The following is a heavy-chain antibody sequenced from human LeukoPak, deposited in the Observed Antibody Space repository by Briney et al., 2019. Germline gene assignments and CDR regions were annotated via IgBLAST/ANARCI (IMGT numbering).Heavy chain of an antibody. CDR3: ARSITNYYCYNYEV. CDR1: GYTFTSYG. CDR2: MNPNNGNT. V-gene: IGHV1-8*02. Sequence: ASVKVSCKASGYTFTSYGINWVRQATGQGLEWMGWMNPNNGNTTYEQKFQGRVTMTTDTSMSTAYMELSSLRSEDTAVYYCARSITNYYCYNYEVWGNGGTVVVSS. J-gene: IGHJ6*03.